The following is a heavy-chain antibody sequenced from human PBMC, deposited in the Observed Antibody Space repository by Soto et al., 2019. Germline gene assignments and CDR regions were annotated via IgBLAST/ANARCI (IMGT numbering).Heavy chain of an antibody. Sequence: PGGSLRLSCAASGFTFSSYAMHWGRQAPGKGLEWVAVTSYDGSNKYYADSVKGRFTISRDNSKNTLYLQMNSLTAEDTAVYFCAKSRDAYNFYFYYGMDVWGQGTAVTVSS. D-gene: IGHD2-2*01. V-gene: IGHV3-30-3*02. CDR3: AKSRDAYNFYFYYGMDV. J-gene: IGHJ6*02. CDR1: GFTFSSYA. CDR2: TSYDGSNK.